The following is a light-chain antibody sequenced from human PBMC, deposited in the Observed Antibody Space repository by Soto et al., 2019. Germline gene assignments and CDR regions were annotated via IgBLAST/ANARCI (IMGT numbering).Light chain of an antibody. CDR3: QQRHMWPIT. CDR1: QSVSSR. V-gene: IGKV3-11*01. J-gene: IGKJ5*01. Sequence: EIVMTQSPGPLSLSPGERATLSFRASQSVSSRLAWYQQKPGQAPRLLISGASSRATGIPPRFSGSGSGTDFTLTISSLEPEDSAVYYCQQRHMWPITFGQGTRLEIK. CDR2: GAS.